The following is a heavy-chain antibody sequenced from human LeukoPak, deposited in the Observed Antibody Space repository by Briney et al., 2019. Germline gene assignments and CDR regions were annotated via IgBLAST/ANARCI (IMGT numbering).Heavy chain of an antibody. D-gene: IGHD3-22*01. V-gene: IGHV1-18*01. CDR1: GYTFTSYG. Sequence: ASVKVSCKASGYTFTSYGIIWVRQGPGQGLEWMGWISAYNGNPTYAQKLQGRVTVTTDTSTSTAYMELRSLISDDTAVYYCARAGQGYFYDTSAYYYDYWGQGTLVTVSS. J-gene: IGHJ4*02. CDR3: ARAGQGYFYDTSAYYYDY. CDR2: ISAYNGNP.